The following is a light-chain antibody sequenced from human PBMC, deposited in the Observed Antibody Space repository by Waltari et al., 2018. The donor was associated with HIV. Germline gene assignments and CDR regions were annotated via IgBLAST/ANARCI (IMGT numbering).Light chain of an antibody. J-gene: IGLJ1*01. CDR2: EVS. CDR3: SSYTSSSTLYV. CDR1: RSSVGGYNY. Sequence: QSALTQPASVSGSPGQSITIPCPGTRSSVGGYNYVSWYQQHPGKAPKLMISEVSNRPSGVTNRFSGSKSGNTASLTISGLQVEDEADYYCSSYTSSSTLYVFGTGTKLTVL. V-gene: IGLV2-14*01.